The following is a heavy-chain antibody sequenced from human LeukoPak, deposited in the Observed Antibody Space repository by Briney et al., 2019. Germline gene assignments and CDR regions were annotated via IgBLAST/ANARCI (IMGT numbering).Heavy chain of an antibody. D-gene: IGHD3-22*01. Sequence: ASVKVSCKASGYTFTSYYMHWVRQAPGQGLEWMGIINPSGGSTSYAQKFQGRVTMTRDTSTSTVYMELSSLRSEDTAVYYCALGDYYDGSGSPFGYWGQGTLVTVSS. CDR1: GYTFTSYY. CDR3: ALGDYYDGSGSPFGY. J-gene: IGHJ4*02. CDR2: INPSGGST. V-gene: IGHV1-46*01.